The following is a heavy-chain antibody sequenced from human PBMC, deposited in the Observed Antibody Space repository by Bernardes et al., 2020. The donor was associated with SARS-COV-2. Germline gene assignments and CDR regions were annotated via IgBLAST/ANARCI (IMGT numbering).Heavy chain of an antibody. J-gene: IGHJ5*02. CDR2: IYYSGST. CDR3: ARALRFTIFGVVNWFDP. Sequence: SETLSLTCTVSGGSISSYYWSWIRQPPGQGLEWIGYIYYSGSTNYNPSLKCRVTISVDTSKNQFSLKLSSVTAADTAVYYCARALRFTIFGVVNWFDPWGQGTVVTVSA. D-gene: IGHD3-3*01. CDR1: GGSISSYY. V-gene: IGHV4-59*01.